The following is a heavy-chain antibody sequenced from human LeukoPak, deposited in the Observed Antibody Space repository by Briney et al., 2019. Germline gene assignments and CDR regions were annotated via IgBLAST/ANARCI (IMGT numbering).Heavy chain of an antibody. D-gene: IGHD3-22*01. CDR1: GYTFTSYY. CDR3: ARYYYDSSGYLRGNGMDV. Sequence: ASVKVSCKASGYTFTSYYMHWVRQAPGQGLEWMGIINPSGGSTSYAQKFQGGVTMTRDTSTSTVYMELSSLRSEDTAVYYCARYYYDSSGYLRGNGMDVWGQGTTVTVSS. V-gene: IGHV1-46*01. J-gene: IGHJ6*02. CDR2: INPSGGST.